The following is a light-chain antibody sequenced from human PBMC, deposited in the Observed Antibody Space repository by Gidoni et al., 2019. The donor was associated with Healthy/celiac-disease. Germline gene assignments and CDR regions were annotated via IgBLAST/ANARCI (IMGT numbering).Light chain of an antibody. CDR2: DAS. Sequence: EIVLTQSPATLSLSPGARATLSCRASQSVSSYLAWYQQKPGQAPRLLIYDASNRATGIPARFSGSGSGTDCTLTISSLEPEEFAVYYCQQRSNWPPLTFGGGTKVEIK. V-gene: IGKV3-11*01. CDR1: QSVSSY. CDR3: QQRSNWPPLT. J-gene: IGKJ4*01.